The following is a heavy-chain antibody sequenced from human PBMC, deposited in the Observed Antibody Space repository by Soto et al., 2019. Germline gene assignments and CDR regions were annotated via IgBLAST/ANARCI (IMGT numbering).Heavy chain of an antibody. D-gene: IGHD6-13*01. CDR3: VRDSGAKLSSS. Sequence: QVQLVQSGTEVKKTGSSVRVSCKASGGTFSSYRINWVRQAPGHGLEWVGGIVPIRRTEDYAHELQGRVTITADETARTAYMELRSLKSQDTAIYYCVRDSGAKLSSSWGQGTLVTVSS. CDR1: GGTFSSYR. J-gene: IGHJ4*02. V-gene: IGHV1-69*01. CDR2: IVPIRRTE.